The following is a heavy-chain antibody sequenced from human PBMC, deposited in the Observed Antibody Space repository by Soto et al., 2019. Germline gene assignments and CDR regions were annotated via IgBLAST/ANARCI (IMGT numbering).Heavy chain of an antibody. Sequence: ASVKVSCKASGYTFTSYAMNWVRQAPGQRLEWMGWINAYNGNTNYSQKFQGRVTITRDTSASTAYMELSSLRSEDTAVYYCARGYGGPIGWFDPWGQGTLVTVSS. J-gene: IGHJ5*02. CDR2: INAYNGNT. D-gene: IGHD3-16*01. CDR1: GYTFTSYA. V-gene: IGHV1-3*01. CDR3: ARGYGGPIGWFDP.